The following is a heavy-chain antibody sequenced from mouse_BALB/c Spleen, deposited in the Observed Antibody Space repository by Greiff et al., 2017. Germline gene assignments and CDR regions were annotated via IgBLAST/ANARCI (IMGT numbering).Heavy chain of an antibody. CDR2: ISNGGGST. D-gene: IGHD2-1*01. J-gene: IGHJ3*01. CDR3: ARMGGNYVLAY. Sequence: EVKLQESGGGLVQPGGSLKLSCAASGFTFSSYIMPWVRQTPEKRLEWVAYISNGGGSTYYPDTVKGRFTISRDNAKNTLYLQMSSLKSEDTAMYYCARMGGNYVLAYWGQGTLVTVSA. V-gene: IGHV5-12-2*01. CDR1: GFTFSSYI.